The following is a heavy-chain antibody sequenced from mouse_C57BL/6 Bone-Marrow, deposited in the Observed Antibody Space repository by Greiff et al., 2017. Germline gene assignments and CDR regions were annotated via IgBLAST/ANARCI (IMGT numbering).Heavy chain of an antibody. Sequence: VQLQQSGPGLVQPSQSLSITCTVSGFSLTSYGVHWVRQSPGKGLEWLGVIWRGGSTDYNAAFISRLSISKDNTKSQVFFKMNSLQADDTAIYYCAREWRAMDYWGQGTSVTVSS. V-gene: IGHV2-2*01. CDR2: IWRGGST. J-gene: IGHJ4*01. CDR3: AREWRAMDY. CDR1: GFSLTSYG.